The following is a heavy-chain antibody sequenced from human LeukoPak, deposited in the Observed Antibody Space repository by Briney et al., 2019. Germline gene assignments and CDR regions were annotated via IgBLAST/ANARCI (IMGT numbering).Heavy chain of an antibody. CDR1: GFTFSSYW. CDR2: IKQDGSEK. J-gene: IGHJ5*02. CDR3: ARDKSSIVGAGVRSDP. D-gene: IGHD1-26*01. V-gene: IGHV3-7*01. Sequence: GGSLRLSCAASGFTFSSYWMSWVRQAPGKGLEWVANIKQDGSEKYYVDSVKGRFTISRDNAKNSLYLQMNSLRAEDTAVYYCARDKSSIVGAGVRSDPWGQGTLVTVSS.